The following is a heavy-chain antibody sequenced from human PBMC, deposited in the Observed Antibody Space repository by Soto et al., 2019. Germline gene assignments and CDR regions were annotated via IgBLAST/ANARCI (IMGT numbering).Heavy chain of an antibody. CDR3: ASRGRCSNGGGLAFVT. V-gene: IGHV3-11*06. D-gene: IGHD2-8*01. Sequence: GVSLRLSCVGSDFSLSGSYMSWVRQAPGKGLEWLSFISMSGSYKTYAASVEGRFTISRDNVKNILYLQMDSLSAEDTAVYYCASRGRCSNGGGLAFVTWGQATRVTASS. CDR1: DFSLSGSY. J-gene: IGHJ5*02. CDR2: ISMSGSYK.